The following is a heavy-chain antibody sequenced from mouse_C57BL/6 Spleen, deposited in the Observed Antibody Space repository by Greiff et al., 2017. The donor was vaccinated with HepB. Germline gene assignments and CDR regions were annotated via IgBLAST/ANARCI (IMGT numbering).Heavy chain of an antibody. J-gene: IGHJ4*01. V-gene: IGHV1-18*01. CDR1: GYTFTDYN. CDR3: ARYEFDVDYYAMDY. Sequence: EVQLQQSGPELVKPGASVKISCKASGYTFTDYNMDWVKQSHGKSLEWIGDINPNNGGTIYNQKFKGKATLTVDKSSSTAYMELRSLTSEDTAVYYCARYEFDVDYYAMDYWGQGTSVTVSS. D-gene: IGHD2-4*01. CDR2: INPNNGGT.